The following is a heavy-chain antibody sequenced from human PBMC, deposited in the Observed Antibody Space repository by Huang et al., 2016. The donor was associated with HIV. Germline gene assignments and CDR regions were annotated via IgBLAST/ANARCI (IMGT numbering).Heavy chain of an antibody. Sequence: QVQLHQWGAGLFKPSETLSLTCAVYGGSFSGYYWSWIRQPPGKGLAWIGEITHSGSTNDNPSLKSRVTISEETSKNQFSLKLSSVTAADTAVYYCARAPHYGSGSYYYWGQGTLVTVSS. CDR3: ARAPHYGSGSYYY. CDR1: GGSFSGYY. J-gene: IGHJ4*02. V-gene: IGHV4-34*01. CDR2: ITHSGST. D-gene: IGHD3-10*01.